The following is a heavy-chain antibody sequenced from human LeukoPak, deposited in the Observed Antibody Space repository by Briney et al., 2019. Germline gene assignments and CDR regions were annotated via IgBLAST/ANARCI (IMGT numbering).Heavy chain of an antibody. CDR1: GYTFTSYD. CDR3: ARGRQTRTTYYDFWSGYYDGDAFDI. J-gene: IGHJ3*02. CDR2: MNPNSGNT. V-gene: IGHV1-8*01. Sequence: ASVKVSCKASGYTFTSYDINWVRQATGQGLEWMGWMNPNSGNTGYAQKFQGRVTMTRNTSISTAYMELSSLRSEDTAVYYCARGRQTRTTYYDFWSGYYDGDAFDIWGQGTMVTVSS. D-gene: IGHD3-3*01.